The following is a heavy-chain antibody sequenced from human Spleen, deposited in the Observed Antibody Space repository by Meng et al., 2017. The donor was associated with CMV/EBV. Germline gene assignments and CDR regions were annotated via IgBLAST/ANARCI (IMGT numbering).Heavy chain of an antibody. V-gene: IGHV3-30*02. D-gene: IGHD1-26*01. CDR3: AKAEERGLGATVD. CDR1: GFTFSSYG. J-gene: IGHJ4*02. Sequence: QVQLVESGXGVVQPGXSLRLSCAASGFTFSSYGMHWVRQAPGKGLEWVAFIRYDGSNKYYADSVKGRFTISRDNSKNTLYLQMNSLRAEDTAVYYCAKAEERGLGATVDWGQGTLVTVSS. CDR2: IRYDGSNK.